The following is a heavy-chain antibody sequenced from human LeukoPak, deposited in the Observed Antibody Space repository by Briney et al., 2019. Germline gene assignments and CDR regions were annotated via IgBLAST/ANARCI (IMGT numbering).Heavy chain of an antibody. CDR2: ISPYNGNT. V-gene: IGHV1-18*01. CDR3: ARGQGYCSSTSCYMAH. Sequence: ASVKVSRKASGYTFNTYGISWVRQAPGQGLEWVGWISPYNGNTNYAQKFQGRVTMTTDTSTSTAYLELRSLRSDDTAMYYCARGQGYCSSTSCYMAHWGQGTLVTVSS. J-gene: IGHJ4*02. CDR1: GYTFNTYG. D-gene: IGHD2-2*02.